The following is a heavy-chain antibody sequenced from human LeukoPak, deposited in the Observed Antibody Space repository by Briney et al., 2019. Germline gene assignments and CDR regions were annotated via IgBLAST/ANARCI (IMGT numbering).Heavy chain of an antibody. CDR1: GGSISSGSYY. CDR2: IYTSGST. Sequence: PSETLSLTCTVSGGSISSGSYYWSWIRQPAGKGLEWIGRIYTSGSTNYNPSLKSRVTISVDTSKNQFSLKLSSVTAADTAVYYCAREELGGALMGFDYWGQGTLVTVSS. CDR3: AREELGGALMGFDY. D-gene: IGHD1-26*01. J-gene: IGHJ4*02. V-gene: IGHV4-61*02.